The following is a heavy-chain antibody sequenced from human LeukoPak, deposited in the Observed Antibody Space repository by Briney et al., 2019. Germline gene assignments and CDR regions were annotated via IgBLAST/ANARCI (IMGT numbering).Heavy chain of an antibody. Sequence: GGSLRLSCAASGFTFSSYGMHWVRQAPGKGLEWVAFIRYDGSNKYYADSVKGRFTISRDNAKNTLYLQMNSLRAEDTAVYYCARESWFGEPTTKNFDYWGQGTLVTVSS. CDR3: ARESWFGEPTTKNFDY. J-gene: IGHJ4*02. CDR2: IRYDGSNK. D-gene: IGHD3-10*01. V-gene: IGHV3-30*02. CDR1: GFTFSSYG.